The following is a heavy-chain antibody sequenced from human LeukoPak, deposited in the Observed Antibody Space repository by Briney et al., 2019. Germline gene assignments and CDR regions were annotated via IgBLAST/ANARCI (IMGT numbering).Heavy chain of an antibody. V-gene: IGHV3-30*02. D-gene: IGHD4-17*01. Sequence: GGSLRLSCAASGFTFSSYGMHWVRQAPGKGLEWVAFIRCDGSNKYYADSVKGRFTISRDNSKNTLYLQMNSLRAEDTAVYYCAKDKDYGDYVFDYWGQGTLVTVSS. CDR1: GFTFSSYG. J-gene: IGHJ4*02. CDR3: AKDKDYGDYVFDY. CDR2: IRCDGSNK.